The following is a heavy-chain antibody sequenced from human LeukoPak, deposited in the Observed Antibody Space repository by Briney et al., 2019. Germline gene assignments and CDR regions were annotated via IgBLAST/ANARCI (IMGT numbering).Heavy chain of an antibody. CDR2: IYRSGDT. J-gene: IGHJ4*02. V-gene: IGHV4-4*08. D-gene: IGHD2-21*02. CDR3: ARTARVFDH. Sequence: SETLSLTCTVSDDSINTYYWSWIRQPPGKALECIGYIYRSGDTNSNPSLKSRVTMSLDTSNGQFSLQLRSVTAADTAVYFCARTARVFDHWGQGLLVTVSS. CDR1: DDSINTYY.